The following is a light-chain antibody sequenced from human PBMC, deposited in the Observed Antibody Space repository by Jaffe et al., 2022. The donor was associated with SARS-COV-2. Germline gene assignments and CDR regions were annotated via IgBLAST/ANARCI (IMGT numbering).Light chain of an antibody. V-gene: IGKV1-9*01. CDR1: QDISHS. J-gene: IGKJ1*01. Sequence: DIQLTQSPSFLSASVGDRVTFTCRASQDISHSLAWYQQKPGKAPKFLISAASTFQSGVPSRFSGSGSGTEFTLTISNLQPEDFATYYCQQLAAYPRTFGQGTKVEIK. CDR2: AAS. CDR3: QQLAAYPRT.